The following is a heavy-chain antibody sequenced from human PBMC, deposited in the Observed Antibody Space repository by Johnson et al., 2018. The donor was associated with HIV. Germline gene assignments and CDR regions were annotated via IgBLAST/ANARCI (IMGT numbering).Heavy chain of an antibody. CDR1: GVTFSDYY. J-gene: IGHJ3*02. D-gene: IGHD3-22*01. Sequence: QVQLVESGGGLVKPGGSLRLSCAASGVTFSDYYMSWIRQAPGKGLEWISYISSGGSTKYYADSVQGRFTISRDNAKNSLYLQMNSLRAEDTAVYYCARGRPSGSHDAFDIWGQGTMVTVSS. CDR2: ISSGGSTK. CDR3: ARGRPSGSHDAFDI. V-gene: IGHV3-11*04.